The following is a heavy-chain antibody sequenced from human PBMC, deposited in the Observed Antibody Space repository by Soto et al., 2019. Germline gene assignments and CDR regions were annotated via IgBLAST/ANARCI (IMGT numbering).Heavy chain of an antibody. CDR1: GITYNTYA. CDR3: ARAISGYVT. CDR2: INVGNGDT. V-gene: IGHV1-3*01. Sequence: VQLVQSGAEIKKTGASVMLSCKASGITYNTYAIHWVRQAPGQGLEWMGWINVGNGDTRYLQIFEGRVTLARDTSANTVYMDLGSLKSEDTGIYYCARAISGYVTWGQGTLLTVSS. J-gene: IGHJ4*02. D-gene: IGHD5-12*01.